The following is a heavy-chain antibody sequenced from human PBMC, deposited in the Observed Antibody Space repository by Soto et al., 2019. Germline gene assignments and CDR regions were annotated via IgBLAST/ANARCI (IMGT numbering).Heavy chain of an antibody. Sequence: ASVKVSCKAFGYTFTSYYMHWVRQAPGQGLEWMGIINPSGGSTSYAQKFQGRVTMTRDTSTSTVYMELSSLRSEDTAVYYCARDKGDFWSGYTYYYYGMDVWGQGTTVTVSS. CDR3: ARDKGDFWSGYTYYYYGMDV. CDR1: GYTFTSYY. V-gene: IGHV1-46*01. J-gene: IGHJ6*02. D-gene: IGHD3-3*01. CDR2: INPSGGST.